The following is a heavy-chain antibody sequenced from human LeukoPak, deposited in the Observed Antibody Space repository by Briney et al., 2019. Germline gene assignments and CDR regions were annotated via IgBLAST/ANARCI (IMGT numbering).Heavy chain of an antibody. CDR2: INHSGST. CDR3: ARGSRLGAFDI. D-gene: IGHD1-26*01. CDR1: GGSFSGYY. Sequence: SETLSLTCAVYGGSFSGYYWSWIRQPPGKGLEWIGEINHSGSTNYNPSLKSRVTISVDTSKNQFSLKLSSVTAADTAVYYCARGSRLGAFDIWGQGTMVTVSS. V-gene: IGHV4-34*01. J-gene: IGHJ3*02.